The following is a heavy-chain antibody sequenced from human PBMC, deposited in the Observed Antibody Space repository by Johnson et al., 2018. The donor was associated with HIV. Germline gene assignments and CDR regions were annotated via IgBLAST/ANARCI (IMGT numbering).Heavy chain of an antibody. Sequence: EVQLVESGGGLVRPGGSLRLSCEASGSTVSRNYMTWVRQAPGKGLEWVSLIYSGGSTYYADSVKGRFTISRDNSKNTLYLQMNSLRAEDTAVYYCARDPKEIKTFDIWGRGTMVTVSS. V-gene: IGHV3-66*01. D-gene: IGHD5-24*01. CDR3: ARDPKEIKTFDI. CDR1: GSTVSRNY. J-gene: IGHJ3*02. CDR2: IYSGGST.